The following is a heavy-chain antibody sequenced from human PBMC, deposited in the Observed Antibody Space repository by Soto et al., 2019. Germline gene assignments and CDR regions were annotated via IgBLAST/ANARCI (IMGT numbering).Heavy chain of an antibody. D-gene: IGHD5-18*01. J-gene: IGHJ6*02. CDR2: INPNSGGT. Sequence: ASVKVSCKASGYTFTGYYMHWVRQAPGQGLEWMGWINPNSGGTNYAQKFQGWVTMTRDTSISTAYMELSRLRSDDTAVYYCAREKVEMDTIDYYYGMDVWGQGTTVTVSS. CDR3: AREKVEMDTIDYYYGMDV. V-gene: IGHV1-2*04. CDR1: GYTFTGYY.